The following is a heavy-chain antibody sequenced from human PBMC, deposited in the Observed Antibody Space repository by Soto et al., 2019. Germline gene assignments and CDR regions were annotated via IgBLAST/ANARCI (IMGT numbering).Heavy chain of an antibody. CDR3: VRRHVSATGIDWFDP. V-gene: IGHV1-3*01. Sequence: ASVKVSCKASGYTFTSYGIHWVRQAPGQRLEWMGWINAANGDTKYSPKFQGRVTITGDTSASTAYMELSSLRSEDTAVYYCVRRHVSATGIDWFDPWGQGTLVTVSS. D-gene: IGHD6-13*01. J-gene: IGHJ5*02. CDR1: GYTFTSYG. CDR2: INAANGDT.